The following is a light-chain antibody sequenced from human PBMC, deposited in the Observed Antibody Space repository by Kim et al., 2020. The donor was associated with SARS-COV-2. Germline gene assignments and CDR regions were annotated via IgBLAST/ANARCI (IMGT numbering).Light chain of an antibody. J-gene: IGLJ2*01. CDR1: SGSIARNY. Sequence: NFMLTQPHSVSESPGKTVTISCTRSSGSIARNYVQCYQQRPGSAPTTVIYEYNQRPSGVPDRFSGSIDSSSNSASLTISGLKTEDEAAYSCQSYDSSNVVFGGGTQLTVL. CDR2: EYN. CDR3: QSYDSSNVV. V-gene: IGLV6-57*04.